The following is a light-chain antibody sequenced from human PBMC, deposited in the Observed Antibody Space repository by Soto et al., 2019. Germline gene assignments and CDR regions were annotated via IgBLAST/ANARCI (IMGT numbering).Light chain of an antibody. CDR1: QDISNY. CDR3: QQYDNLPLT. CDR2: DAS. J-gene: IGKJ4*01. V-gene: IGKV1-33*01. Sequence: DIQRTQSPSSLSASVGDRVTITCQASQDISNYLNWYQQKPGKAPKLLIYDASNLETGVPSRFSGSGSGTDFTFTISSLQLEDIATYYCQQYDNLPLTFGGGTKVEIK.